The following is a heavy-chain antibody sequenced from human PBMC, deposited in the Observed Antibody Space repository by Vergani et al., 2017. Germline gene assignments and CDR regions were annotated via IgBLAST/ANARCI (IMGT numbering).Heavy chain of an antibody. V-gene: IGHV3-7*01. Sequence: EVQLVESGGGLVQPGGSLRLSCAASGFSLSRFWMSWVRQAPEKGLEWVAIISPDGSATAYVDSVKGRFTISRDNTKNSLSLQMSGLRVEDTADYYCVRHPRGPWNVDLWCRDALITVAS. CDR2: ISPDGSAT. J-gene: IGHJ2*01. CDR3: VRHPRGPWNVDL. CDR1: GFSLSRFW.